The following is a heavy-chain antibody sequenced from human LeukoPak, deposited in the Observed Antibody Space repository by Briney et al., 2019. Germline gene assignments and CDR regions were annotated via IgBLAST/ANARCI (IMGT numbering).Heavy chain of an antibody. D-gene: IGHD2-2*02. J-gene: IGHJ5*02. CDR1: GFTFSRYS. V-gene: IGHV3-21*01. CDR2: ISTSSSYI. CDR3: AKDIYPGIFDP. Sequence: GGSLRLSCAASGFTFSRYSMNWVRQAPGKGLEWVSSISTSSSYIYYADSVKGRFTMSRDNAKNSVYLEMNSLRAEDTAVYYCAKDIYPGIFDPWGQGTLVTVSS.